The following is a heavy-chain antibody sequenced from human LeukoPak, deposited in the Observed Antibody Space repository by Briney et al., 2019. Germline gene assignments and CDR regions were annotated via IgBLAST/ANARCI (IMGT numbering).Heavy chain of an antibody. Sequence: RPSETLSLTCTVSGGSISSGRYYWSWIRQPAGKGLEWIGRIYTSGSTNYNPALKSRVTISVDTSKPQFSLQLSSVTAADTAVYYCASFPYYYDSSGYYYWGQGTLVTVSS. J-gene: IGHJ4*02. CDR3: ASFPYYYDSSGYYY. CDR1: GGSISSGRYY. D-gene: IGHD3-22*01. V-gene: IGHV4-61*02. CDR2: IYTSGST.